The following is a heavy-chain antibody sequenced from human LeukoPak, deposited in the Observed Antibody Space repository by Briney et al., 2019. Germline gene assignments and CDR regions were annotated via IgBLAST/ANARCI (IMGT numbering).Heavy chain of an antibody. CDR3: ARGTSGYSYGSGSLHY. D-gene: IGHD5-18*01. Sequence: GGSLRLSCAASGFTFSSYGMNWVRQAPGKGLEWVSSISSSSSYIYYADSVKGRFTISRDNAKNSLYLQMNSLRAEDTAVYYCARGTSGYSYGSGSLHYWGQGTLVTVSS. V-gene: IGHV3-21*01. CDR1: GFTFSSYG. J-gene: IGHJ4*02. CDR2: ISSSSSYI.